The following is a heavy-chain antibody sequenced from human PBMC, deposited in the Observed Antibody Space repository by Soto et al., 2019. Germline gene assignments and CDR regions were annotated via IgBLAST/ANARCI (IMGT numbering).Heavy chain of an antibody. V-gene: IGHV4-59*11. CDR2: IFHSGIT. CDR3: ARDRYFYDSRGYYSTLDS. Sequence: PSETLSLTCTISGDSFSNHYWTWIRQSPGKGLEWIGYIFHSGITDYNPSVKSRVTISIDKSRKLFSLNLTSVTAADTAVYYCARDRYFYDSRGYYSTLDSCGQGTLVTVSS. J-gene: IGHJ5*01. CDR1: GDSFSNHY. D-gene: IGHD3-22*01.